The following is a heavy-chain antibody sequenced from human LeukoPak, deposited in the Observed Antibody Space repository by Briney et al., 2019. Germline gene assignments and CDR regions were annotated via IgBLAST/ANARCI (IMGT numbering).Heavy chain of an antibody. D-gene: IGHD6-13*01. J-gene: IGHJ4*02. CDR1: GGSISSYY. CDR3: AREGPPAAAVTV. CDR2: ISYSGST. V-gene: IGHV4-59*01. Sequence: PSETLSLTCTVSGGSISSYYWSWIRQPPGKGLEWIGYISYSGSTNYNPSGSTNYSPSLKSRVTISVDTSKNQFSLKLSSVTAADTAVYYCAREGPPAAAVTVWGQGTLVTVSS.